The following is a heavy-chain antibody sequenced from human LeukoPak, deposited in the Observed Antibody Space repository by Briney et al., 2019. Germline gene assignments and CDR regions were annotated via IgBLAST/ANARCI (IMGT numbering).Heavy chain of an antibody. V-gene: IGHV3-21*01. Sequence: GGSLRLSCAASGFTFSSYSMNWVRQAPGKGLEWGSSISSSSSYIYYAALVKGRFTISRDNAKNSLYLQMNRLRAEDTAVYYCARERQLERLAFGKEGSAFWGQGTLVTVSS. CDR1: GFTFSSYS. CDR3: ARERQLERLAFGKEGSAF. CDR2: ISSSSSYI. D-gene: IGHD1-1*01. J-gene: IGHJ4*02.